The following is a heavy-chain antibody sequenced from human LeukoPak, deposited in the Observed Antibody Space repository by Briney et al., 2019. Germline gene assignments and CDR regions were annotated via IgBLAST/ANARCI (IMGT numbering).Heavy chain of an antibody. D-gene: IGHD6-19*01. CDR3: ATPGGWYRMYYFDY. V-gene: IGHV1-24*01. Sequence: ASVKVSCKVSGYTLTELSMHWVRQAPGKGPEWMGGFDPEDGETIYAQKFQGRVTMTEDTSTDTAYMELSSLRSEDTAVYYCATPGGWYRMYYFDYWGQGTLVTVSS. CDR2: FDPEDGET. J-gene: IGHJ4*02. CDR1: GYTLTELS.